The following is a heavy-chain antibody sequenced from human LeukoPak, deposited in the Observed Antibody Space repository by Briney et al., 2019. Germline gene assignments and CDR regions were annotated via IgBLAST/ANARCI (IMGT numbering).Heavy chain of an antibody. CDR1: GFTFSSYA. D-gene: IGHD3-22*01. Sequence: PGGSLRLSCAASGFTFSSYAMSWVRQAPGKGLEWVAVIWYDGSNKYYADSVKGRFTISRDNSKNTLYLQMHSLRAEDTAVYYCARGLYDSSGYYYFPHYWGQGTLVTVSS. CDR3: ARGLYDSSGYYYFPHY. V-gene: IGHV3-33*08. J-gene: IGHJ4*02. CDR2: IWYDGSNK.